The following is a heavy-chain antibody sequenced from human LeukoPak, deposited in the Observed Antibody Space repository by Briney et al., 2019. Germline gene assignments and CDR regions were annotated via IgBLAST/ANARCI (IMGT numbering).Heavy chain of an antibody. Sequence: SVKVSCKASGGTFSSYAISWVRHAPGQGLEWRGGIIPIYGAAHYAQEFQGRVTITADKSTSTAYMELSSLNSEDTAMYYCARPGTFWPKESYYFDYWGQGTLVTVSS. CDR2: IIPIYGAA. V-gene: IGHV1-69*06. CDR3: ARPGTFWPKESYYFDY. J-gene: IGHJ4*02. CDR1: GGTFSSYA.